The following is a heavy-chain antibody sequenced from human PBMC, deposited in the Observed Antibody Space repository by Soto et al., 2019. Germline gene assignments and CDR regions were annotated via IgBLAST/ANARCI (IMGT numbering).Heavy chain of an antibody. J-gene: IGHJ4*02. Sequence: EVHLVESGGRMVRPGESLRLSCAASGFNFEEYGMTWVRQAPGKGLEWVAGSNWDGDDTGYADSVQGRFTISRDNAKKFLYLQMNSLRVEVTALYYCARGDIAVAVSSDYWGQGTLFTVSS. V-gene: IGHV3-20*04. CDR3: ARGDIAVAVSSDY. CDR2: SNWDGDDT. D-gene: IGHD6-19*01. CDR1: GFNFEEYG.